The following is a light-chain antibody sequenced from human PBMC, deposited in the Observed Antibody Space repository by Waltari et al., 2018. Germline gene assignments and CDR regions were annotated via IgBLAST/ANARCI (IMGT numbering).Light chain of an antibody. Sequence: DAVLTQSPLSLPVTLGQPASISCRSSQSRLASDGNTYLTWFQQRPGQSPRRLLYRVSNRDSGVPDRFSGSGSGTDFTLKISRVEAEDVGIYFCMQGSHWPTFGQGTKMEIK. J-gene: IGKJ1*01. CDR2: RVS. CDR1: QSRLASDGNTY. CDR3: MQGSHWPT. V-gene: IGKV2-30*01.